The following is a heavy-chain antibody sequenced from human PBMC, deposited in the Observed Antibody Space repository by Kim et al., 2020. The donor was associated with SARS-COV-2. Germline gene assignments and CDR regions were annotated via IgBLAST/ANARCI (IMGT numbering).Heavy chain of an antibody. Sequence: SETLSLTCTVSGGSISSGGYYWSWIRQHPGKGLEWIGYIYYSGSTYYNPSLKSRVTISVDTSKNQFSLKLSSVTAADTAVYYCARDPYGSGSYYDYWGQGTLVTVSS. V-gene: IGHV4-31*03. CDR2: IYYSGST. CDR3: ARDPYGSGSYYDY. D-gene: IGHD3-10*01. J-gene: IGHJ4*02. CDR1: GGSISSGGYY.